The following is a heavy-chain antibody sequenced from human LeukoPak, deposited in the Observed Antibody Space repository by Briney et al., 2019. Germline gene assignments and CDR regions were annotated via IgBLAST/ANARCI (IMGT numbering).Heavy chain of an antibody. Sequence: PGASVKVSCKASGYTFTNYDINWVRQATGQGLEWLGWMSASSGNTGYAQKFQGRVSMTRATSISTAYLELSSLTFEDTAVYYCARTPPKGDIDYWGQGILVTVSS. CDR3: ARTPPKGDIDY. CDR1: GYTFTNYD. V-gene: IGHV1-8*01. J-gene: IGHJ4*02. CDR2: MSASSGNT. D-gene: IGHD2-21*02.